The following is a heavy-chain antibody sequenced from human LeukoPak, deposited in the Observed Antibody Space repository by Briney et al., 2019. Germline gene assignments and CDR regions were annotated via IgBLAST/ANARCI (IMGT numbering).Heavy chain of an antibody. CDR2: MNPNSGNT. J-gene: IGHJ4*02. V-gene: IGHV1-18*01. D-gene: IGHD1-26*01. CDR3: ARESGSYSDFDY. CDR1: GYTFTSYD. Sequence: ASVKVSCKASGYTFTSYDINWVRQATGQGLEWMGWMNPNSGNTNYAQRLQGRVTMTTDTSTSTAYMELRSLRSDDTAVYYCARESGSYSDFDYWGQGTLVTVSS.